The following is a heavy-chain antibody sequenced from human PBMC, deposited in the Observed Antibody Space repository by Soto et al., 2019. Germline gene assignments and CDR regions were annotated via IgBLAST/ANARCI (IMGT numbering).Heavy chain of an antibody. J-gene: IGHJ4*02. D-gene: IGHD3-22*01. Sequence: GASVKVSCKASGGTFSSYAISWVRQAPGQGLVWMGGIIPIFGTANYAQKFQGRVTITADESTSTAYMELSSLRSEDTAVYYCARETGYSDSSGYSCWGQGTPVTVSS. CDR3: ARETGYSDSSGYSC. CDR1: GGTFSSYA. CDR2: IIPIFGTA. V-gene: IGHV1-69*13.